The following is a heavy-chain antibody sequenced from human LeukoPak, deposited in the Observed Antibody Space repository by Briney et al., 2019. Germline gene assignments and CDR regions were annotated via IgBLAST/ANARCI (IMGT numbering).Heavy chain of an antibody. D-gene: IGHD6-13*01. J-gene: IGHJ4*02. V-gene: IGHV3-7*01. Sequence: PGGSLRLSCAASGFTFRNYWMGWVRQAPGKGLEWVANTKPDGSAEYYADSVRGRFTTSRDNANNLLYLQMNRLRAEDTAVYYCASGDTAAGTTYWGQGTLVTVSS. CDR3: ASGDTAAGTTY. CDR1: GFTFRNYW. CDR2: TKPDGSAE.